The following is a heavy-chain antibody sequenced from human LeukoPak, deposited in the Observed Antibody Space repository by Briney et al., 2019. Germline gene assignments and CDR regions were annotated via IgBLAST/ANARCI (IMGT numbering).Heavy chain of an antibody. J-gene: IGHJ3*02. Sequence: PGRSRRLSCAASGFTFDDYAMHWVRQAPGKGLEWVSGISWNSGSIGYADSVKGRFTISRDNAKNSLYLQMNSLRAEDTALYYCAKSTGGNYASSGAFDIWGQGTMVTVSS. CDR2: ISWNSGSI. CDR3: AKSTGGNYASSGAFDI. D-gene: IGHD1-7*01. CDR1: GFTFDDYA. V-gene: IGHV3-9*01.